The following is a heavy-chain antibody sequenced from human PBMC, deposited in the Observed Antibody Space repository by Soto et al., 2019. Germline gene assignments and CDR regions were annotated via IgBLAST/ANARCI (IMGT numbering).Heavy chain of an antibody. CDR3: AKKGGRTRSEYYYYYYMDV. J-gene: IGHJ6*03. D-gene: IGHD2-15*01. V-gene: IGHV3-9*01. Sequence: EVQLVESGGGLVQPGRSLRLSCAASGFTFDDYAMHWVRQAPGKCLEWVSGISWNSGSIGYADSVKGRFTISRDNAKNYLYLQMNSLRAEDTALYYCAKKGGRTRSEYYYYYYMDVWGKGTTVTVSS. CDR1: GFTFDDYA. CDR2: ISWNSGSI.